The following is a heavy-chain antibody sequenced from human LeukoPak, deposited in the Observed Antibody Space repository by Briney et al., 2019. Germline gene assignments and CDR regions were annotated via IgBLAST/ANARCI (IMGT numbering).Heavy chain of an antibody. CDR2: IYNSGST. V-gene: IGHV4-39*07. CDR1: GGSISSSSHH. J-gene: IGHJ6*02. D-gene: IGHD2-21*02. Sequence: PSETLSLTCTVSGGSISSSSHHWGWIRQPPWKGLEWFVSIYNSGSTYYNPSLKSRVTISVDTSKNQFSLKLSSVTAADTAVYYCARVVFGPRLPYGMDVWGQGTTVTVSS. CDR3: ARVVFGPRLPYGMDV.